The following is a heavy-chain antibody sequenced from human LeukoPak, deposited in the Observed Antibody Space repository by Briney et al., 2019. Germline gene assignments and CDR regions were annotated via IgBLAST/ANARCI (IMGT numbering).Heavy chain of an antibody. CDR3: ARAREPGIVVAGTFDY. D-gene: IGHD6-19*01. J-gene: IGHJ4*02. Sequence: ASVKVSCKTSGGTFTSYAITWVRQAPGQGLEWMGRINPNSGGTNYAQKFQGRVTMTRDTSISTAYMELSRLRSDDTAVYYCARAREPGIVVAGTFDYWGQGTLVTVSS. CDR2: INPNSGGT. CDR1: GGTFTSYA. V-gene: IGHV1-2*06.